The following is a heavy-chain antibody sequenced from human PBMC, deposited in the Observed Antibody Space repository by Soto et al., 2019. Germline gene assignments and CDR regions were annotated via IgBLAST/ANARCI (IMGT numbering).Heavy chain of an antibody. CDR2: IYYSGST. V-gene: IGHV4-61*01. Sequence: TLSLTCTVSGGSVSSGNYYWSWIRQPPGKGLEWIGYIYYSGSTNYNPSLKSRVTISVDTSKNRFSLKLSSVTAADTAVYYCARDDYRGGGPYYYYGMDVCGQGTTVTVSS. J-gene: IGHJ6*02. D-gene: IGHD4-4*01. CDR1: GGSVSSGNYY. CDR3: ARDDYRGGGPYYYYGMDV.